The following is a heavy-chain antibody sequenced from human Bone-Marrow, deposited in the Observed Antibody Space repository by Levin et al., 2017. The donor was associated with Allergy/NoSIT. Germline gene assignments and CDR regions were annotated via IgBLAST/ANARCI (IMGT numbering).Heavy chain of an antibody. Sequence: ASVKVSCKTSGYTFTDFYIHWVRQAPGQGLEWMGWINPDTGSTTYNEKFKGRVTMTRDTSISTVYMELRGLTSDDTAVFYCAPDWSDVGLDPWGQGTLVTVSA. D-gene: IGHD1-1*01. CDR1: GYTFTDFY. CDR3: APDWSDVGLDP. V-gene: IGHV1-2*02. CDR2: INPDTGST. J-gene: IGHJ5*02.